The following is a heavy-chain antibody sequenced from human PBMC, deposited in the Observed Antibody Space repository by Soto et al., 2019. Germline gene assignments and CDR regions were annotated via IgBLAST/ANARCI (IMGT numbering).Heavy chain of an antibody. V-gene: IGHV3-30*18. D-gene: IGHD3-10*01. J-gene: IGHJ6*02. CDR3: AKDLTGIYYYYGMDV. CDR2: ISYDGSNK. CDR1: GFTFSSYG. Sequence: PGGSLRLSCAASGFTFSSYGMHWVRQAPGKGLEWVAVISYDGSNKYYADSVKGRFTISRDNSKNTLYLQMNSLRAEDTAVYYCAKDLTGIYYYYGMDVWGQGTTVTAP.